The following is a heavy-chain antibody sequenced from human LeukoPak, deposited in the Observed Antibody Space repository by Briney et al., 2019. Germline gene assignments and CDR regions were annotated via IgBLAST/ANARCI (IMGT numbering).Heavy chain of an antibody. Sequence: SETLSLTCTVSGGSISSGGYYWSWIRQHPGKGLEWIGYIYYSGSTNYNPSLKSRVTISLDTSKNYFSLKLSSVTAADTAVYYCARESNWDAFDIWGQGTMVTVSS. V-gene: IGHV4-61*03. J-gene: IGHJ3*02. CDR2: IYYSGST. CDR3: ARESNWDAFDI. D-gene: IGHD1-1*01. CDR1: GGSISSGGYY.